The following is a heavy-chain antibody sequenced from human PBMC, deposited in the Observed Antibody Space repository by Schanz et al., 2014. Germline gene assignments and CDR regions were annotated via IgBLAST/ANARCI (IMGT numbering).Heavy chain of an antibody. V-gene: IGHV3-21*01. CDR3: ARDTSYGMDV. J-gene: IGHJ6*02. Sequence: EVQLVESGGGLVKPGGSLRLSCAASGFTFSSYSMNWVRQAPGKGLEWVSALSGSGGSTYYADSVKGRFTISRDNAKNSLYLQMNSLRVEDTAVYYCARDTSYGMDVWGQGTSVTVSS. CDR2: LSGSGGST. CDR1: GFTFSSYS.